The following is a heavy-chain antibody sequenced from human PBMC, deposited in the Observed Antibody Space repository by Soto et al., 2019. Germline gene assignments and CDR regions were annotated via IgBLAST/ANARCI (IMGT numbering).Heavy chain of an antibody. CDR3: ARRTAAAGLYYYYYMDV. CDR2: IYYSGST. Sequence: QLQLQESGPGLVKPSETLSLTCTVSGGSISSSSYYWGWIRQPPGKGLEWIGSIYYSGSTYYDPSLKSRVTISVDTSKNQFSLKLSSVTAADTAVYYCARRTAAAGLYYYYYMDVWGKGTTVTVSS. V-gene: IGHV4-39*01. J-gene: IGHJ6*03. CDR1: GGSISSSSYY. D-gene: IGHD6-13*01.